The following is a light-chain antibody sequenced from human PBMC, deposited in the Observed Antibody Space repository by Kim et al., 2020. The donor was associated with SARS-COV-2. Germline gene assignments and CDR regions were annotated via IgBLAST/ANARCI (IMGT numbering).Light chain of an antibody. V-gene: IGLV6-57*03. CDR1: SGGIASNY. J-gene: IGLJ3*02. Sequence: KTVTISCTRSSGGIASNYVQWFQQRPGSAPTTVIYEDKQRPSGVPDRFSGSIDSCSNSASLTISGLKTEDEADYYCQSYDTSNPWVFGGGTQLTVL. CDR2: EDK. CDR3: QSYDTSNPWV.